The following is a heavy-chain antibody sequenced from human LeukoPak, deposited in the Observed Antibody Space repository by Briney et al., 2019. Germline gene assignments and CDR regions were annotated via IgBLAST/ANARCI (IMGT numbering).Heavy chain of an antibody. CDR3: ARGKLGISLDAFDI. CDR1: GGSFSGYY. Sequence: SETLSLTCAVYGGSFSGYYRSWIRQPPGKGLEWLGHIYYSGSTNYNPSLKSRVTISVDASKNQFSLKLRSVTAADTAVYYCARGKLGISLDAFDIWGQGTMVTVSS. V-gene: IGHV4-59*01. D-gene: IGHD7-27*01. J-gene: IGHJ3*02. CDR2: IYYSGST.